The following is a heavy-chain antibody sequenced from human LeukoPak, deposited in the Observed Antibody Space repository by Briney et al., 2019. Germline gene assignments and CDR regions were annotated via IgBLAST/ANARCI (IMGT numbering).Heavy chain of an antibody. CDR1: GLPFSSYG. Sequence: GGSLRLSCVASGLPFSSYGMHWVRQAPGKGLEWVAVIWSVGGAEYYADSVKGRFTISRDNSKNMLYLQMNILRAEDTALFYCATNSPVTWGHDAFDIWGHGTMVTVSS. D-gene: IGHD4-23*01. J-gene: IGHJ3*02. CDR2: IWSVGGAE. V-gene: IGHV3-33*01. CDR3: ATNSPVTWGHDAFDI.